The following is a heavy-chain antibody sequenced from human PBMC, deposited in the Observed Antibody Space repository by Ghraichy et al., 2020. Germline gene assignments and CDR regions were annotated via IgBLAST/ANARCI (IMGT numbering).Heavy chain of an antibody. D-gene: IGHD2-15*01. CDR2: VHYSKTT. V-gene: IGHV4-39*02. CDR1: GGSIRSTNDY. CDR3: ARHSVSRLLNWFDP. Sequence: SETLSLTCTVSGGSIRSTNDYWAWIRQPPGKGLEWIGCVHYSKTTYYNPSLRSRVTISADTSKNHFSLKVTSMTAADTAVYYCARHSVSRLLNWFDPWGQGTLVIVSS. J-gene: IGHJ5*02.